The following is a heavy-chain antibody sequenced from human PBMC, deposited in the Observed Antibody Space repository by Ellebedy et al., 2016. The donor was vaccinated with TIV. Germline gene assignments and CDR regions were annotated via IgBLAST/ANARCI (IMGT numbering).Heavy chain of an antibody. CDR2: ISAYNGNT. J-gene: IGHJ4*02. CDR1: GYTFTSYG. D-gene: IGHD3-16*01. Sequence: ASVKVSXXASGYTFTSYGISWVRQAPGQGLEWMGWISAYNGNTNYAQKLQGRVTMTTDTSTSTAYMELRSLRSDDTAVYYCARDSWGELVDYWGQGTLVTVSS. V-gene: IGHV1-18*01. CDR3: ARDSWGELVDY.